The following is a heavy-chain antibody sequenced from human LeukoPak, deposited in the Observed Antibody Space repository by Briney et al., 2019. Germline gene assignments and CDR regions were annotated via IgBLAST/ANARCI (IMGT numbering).Heavy chain of an antibody. CDR3: AKGLSAWNYFDY. Sequence: PGGSLRLSCAASGFTFSSYAMSWVRQAPGKGLEGVSAISVSGGSTYYADSVKGRFTISRDNSKNTLYLQMNSLRAEDTAVYYCAKGLSAWNYFDYWGQGTLVTVSS. V-gene: IGHV3-23*01. D-gene: IGHD1-1*01. CDR2: ISVSGGST. CDR1: GFTFSSYA. J-gene: IGHJ4*02.